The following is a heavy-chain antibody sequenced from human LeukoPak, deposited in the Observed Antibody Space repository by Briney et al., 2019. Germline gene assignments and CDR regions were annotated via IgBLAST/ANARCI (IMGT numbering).Heavy chain of an antibody. CDR2: IDGGGGST. CDR3: AKDPNFYYCMDV. Sequence: GGSLRLSCAASGFIFSSYGIHWVRQAPGKGLEWVSYIDGGGGSTNYADSVKGRFTISRDNSKNTLYLQMNSLRAEDTAVYYCAKDPNFYYCMDVWGKGTTVTISS. J-gene: IGHJ6*03. CDR1: GFIFSSYG. V-gene: IGHV3-23*01.